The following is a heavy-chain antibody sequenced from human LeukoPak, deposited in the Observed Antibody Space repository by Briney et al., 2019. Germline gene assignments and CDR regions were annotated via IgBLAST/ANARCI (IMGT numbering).Heavy chain of an antibody. Sequence: GASVKVSCKASGYTFTGYYMHWVRQAPGQGLEWMGWINPNSGGTNYAQKFQGRVTMTRDTSISTAYMELSRLRSDDTAVYYCAILYYDILTGYYNPTPDYWGQGTLVTVSS. CDR3: AILYYDILTGYYNPTPDY. CDR1: GYTFTGYY. J-gene: IGHJ4*02. V-gene: IGHV1-2*02. D-gene: IGHD3-9*01. CDR2: INPNSGGT.